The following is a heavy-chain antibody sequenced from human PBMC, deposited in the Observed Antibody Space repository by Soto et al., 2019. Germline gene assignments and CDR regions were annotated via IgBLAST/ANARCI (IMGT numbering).Heavy chain of an antibody. J-gene: IGHJ6*02. CDR2: IYYSGST. V-gene: IGHV4-39*01. CDR3: ARLRAHYYYYGMDV. D-gene: IGHD3-10*01. Sequence: PSETLSLTCTVSGGSISSSSYYWGWIHQPPGKGLEWIGSIYYSGSTYYNPSLKSRVTISVDTSKNQFSLKLSSVTAADTAVYYCARLRAHYYYYGMDVWGQGTTVTVS. CDR1: GGSISSSSYY.